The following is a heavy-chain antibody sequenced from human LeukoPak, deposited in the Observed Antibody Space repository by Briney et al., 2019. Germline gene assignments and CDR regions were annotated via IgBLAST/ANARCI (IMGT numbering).Heavy chain of an antibody. Sequence: SETLSLTCTVSGDSIRTYYWSWIRQPPGKGLEWIGYIYYRGNTNYSPSLKSRVTISVDTSKNQFSLKLSSVTAADTAVYYCATTGYCSGGSCYAEYFQHWGQGTLVTVSS. CDR1: GDSIRTYY. CDR2: IYYRGNT. CDR3: ATTGYCSGGSCYAEYFQH. V-gene: IGHV4-59*08. J-gene: IGHJ1*01. D-gene: IGHD2-15*01.